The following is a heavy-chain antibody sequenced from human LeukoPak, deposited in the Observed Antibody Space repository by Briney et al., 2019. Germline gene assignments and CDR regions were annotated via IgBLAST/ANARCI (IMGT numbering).Heavy chain of an antibody. Sequence: PSETLSLTCAVYGGSFSGYYWSWIRQHPGKGLEWIGYIYYSGSTYYNPSLKSRVTISVDTSKSQFSLKLSSVTAADTAVYYCARSKRGYSYGLYYYYGMDVWGQGTTVTVSS. J-gene: IGHJ6*02. CDR1: GGSFSGYY. D-gene: IGHD5-18*01. CDR3: ARSKRGYSYGLYYYYGMDV. CDR2: IYYSGST. V-gene: IGHV4-31*11.